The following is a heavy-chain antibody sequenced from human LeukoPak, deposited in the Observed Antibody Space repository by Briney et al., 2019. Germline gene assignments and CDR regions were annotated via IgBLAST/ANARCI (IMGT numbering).Heavy chain of an antibody. CDR1: GVSFNNYY. D-gene: IGHD4-17*01. CDR3: TRVTTGHDY. J-gene: IGHJ4*02. CDR2: INHSGYT. V-gene: IGHV4-34*01. Sequence: SETLSLTCAVSGVSFNNYYWSWVRQTPGKGLEWIGEINHSGYTNDSPSLKSRVTLSIDTSRKQFSLNLRSVTVADTGIYYCTRVTTGHDYWGQGTLVTVSS.